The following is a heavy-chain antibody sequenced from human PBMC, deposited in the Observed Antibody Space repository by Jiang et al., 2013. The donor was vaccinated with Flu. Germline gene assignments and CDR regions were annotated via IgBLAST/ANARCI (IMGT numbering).Heavy chain of an antibody. CDR1: GYTFTSYY. CDR2: INPSGGST. Sequence: SGAEVKKPGASVKVSCKASGYTFTSYYMHWVRQAPGQGLEWMGIINPSGGSTSYAQKFQGRVTMTRDTSTSTVYMELSSLRSEDTAVYYCAREDGGYDYVHYGMDVVGQRDHGHRL. CDR3: AREDGGYDYVHYGMDV. D-gene: IGHD5-12*01. V-gene: IGHV1-46*01. J-gene: IGHJ6*04.